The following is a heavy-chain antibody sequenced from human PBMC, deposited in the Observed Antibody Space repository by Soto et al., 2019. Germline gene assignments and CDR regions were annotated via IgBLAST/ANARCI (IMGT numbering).Heavy chain of an antibody. V-gene: IGHV4-34*01. J-gene: IGHJ4*02. CDR3: ERTWLDRGSLYYFDY. CDR1: GGSFSGYY. Sequence: SETLSLTCAVYGGSFSGYYWSWIRQPPGKGLEWIGEINHSGSTNYNPSLKSRVTISVDTSKNQFSLKLSSVTAADTAVYYCERTWLDRGSLYYFDYWGQGTLVTVSS. D-gene: IGHD6-19*01. CDR2: INHSGST.